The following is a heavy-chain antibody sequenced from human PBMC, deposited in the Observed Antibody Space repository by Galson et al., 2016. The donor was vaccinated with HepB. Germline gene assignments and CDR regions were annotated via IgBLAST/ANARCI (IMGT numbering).Heavy chain of an antibody. CDR1: GYTFGSYP. Sequence: SCKASGYTFGSYPIHWVRQAPGQGLEWMGIITPNNGNTVYAQKFQGSVTMTSDTSTSTVYMEVSSLRSEHTAVYYCARDKERWVQYNYYFGMDVWGQGTTVTVPS. J-gene: IGHJ6*02. D-gene: IGHD5-24*01. V-gene: IGHV1-46*01. CDR3: ARDKERWVQYNYYFGMDV. CDR2: ITPNNGNT.